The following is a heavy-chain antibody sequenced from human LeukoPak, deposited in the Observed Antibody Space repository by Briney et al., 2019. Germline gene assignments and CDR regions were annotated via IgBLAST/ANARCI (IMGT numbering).Heavy chain of an antibody. Sequence: SETLSLTCTVSGGSMSNYYWSWVRQPPEKGLEWIGYIYYSGTTNYNPSLKSRVTISVDTSKNQFSLKLSSVTAADTAVYYCAADILTGYYQFDYWGQGTLVTVSS. CDR3: AADILTGYYQFDY. CDR1: GGSMSNYY. J-gene: IGHJ4*02. D-gene: IGHD3-9*01. CDR2: IYYSGTT. V-gene: IGHV4-59*01.